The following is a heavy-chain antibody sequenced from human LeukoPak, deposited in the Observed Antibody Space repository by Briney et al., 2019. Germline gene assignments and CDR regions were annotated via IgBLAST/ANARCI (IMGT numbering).Heavy chain of an antibody. Sequence: ASVKVSCKASGYTFTGYYMHWVRQAPGQGLEWMGWMNPNSGNTGYAQKFQGRVTMTRDTSISTAYMELSRLRSDDTAVYYCARVNQPLLYYFDYWGQGTLVTVSS. CDR2: MNPNSGNT. V-gene: IGHV1-2*02. J-gene: IGHJ4*02. D-gene: IGHD2-21*02. CDR1: GYTFTGYY. CDR3: ARVNQPLLYYFDY.